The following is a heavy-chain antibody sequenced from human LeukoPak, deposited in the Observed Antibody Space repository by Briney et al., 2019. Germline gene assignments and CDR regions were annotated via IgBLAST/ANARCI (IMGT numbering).Heavy chain of an antibody. D-gene: IGHD5-18*01. V-gene: IGHV4-34*01. CDR1: GGSFSGYY. Sequence: PSETLSLTCAVYGGSFSGYYWSWIRQPPGKGLEWIGEINHSGSTNYNPSLKSRVTISVDTSKNQFSLKLSSVTAADTAVYYCGRREQLWVRTDGYYFDYWGQGTLVTVSS. CDR3: GRREQLWVRTDGYYFDY. CDR2: INHSGST. J-gene: IGHJ4*02.